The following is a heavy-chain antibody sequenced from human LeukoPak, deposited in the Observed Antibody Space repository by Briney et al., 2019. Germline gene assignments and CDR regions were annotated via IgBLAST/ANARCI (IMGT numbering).Heavy chain of an antibody. CDR3: AKDPNGDFIGTFDI. Sequence: SGGSLRLSCAASGFTFSVENMSWIRQAPGKGLEWVSYISSSGSSIFYADSVKGRFTISRDNAKNSLFLQMNSLRAEDTAVYYCAKDPNGDFIGTFDIWGQGTMVTVSS. V-gene: IGHV3-11*01. CDR2: ISSSGSSI. CDR1: GFTFSVEN. D-gene: IGHD2-15*01. J-gene: IGHJ3*02.